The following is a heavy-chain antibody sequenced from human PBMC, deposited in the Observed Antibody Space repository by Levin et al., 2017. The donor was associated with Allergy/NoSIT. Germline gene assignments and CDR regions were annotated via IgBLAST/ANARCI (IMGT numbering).Heavy chain of an antibody. CDR3: SRGGQWPGANEY. J-gene: IGHJ4*02. CDR1: GFPLSSYW. D-gene: IGHD6-19*01. Sequence: GESLKISCAASGFPLSSYWMTWVRQAPGKGLEWVANIKEDGGEKYYVDSVKGRFTISRDNSKNTLDLQMNSLRAEDTAVYYCSRGGQWPGANEYWGQGTLVTVSS. V-gene: IGHV3-7*04. CDR2: IKEDGGEK.